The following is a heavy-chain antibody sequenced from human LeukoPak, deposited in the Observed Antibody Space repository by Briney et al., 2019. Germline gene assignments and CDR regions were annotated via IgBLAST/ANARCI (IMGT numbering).Heavy chain of an antibody. Sequence: KASETLSLTCTVSGGSISSYYWSWIRQPPGKGLEWIGYIYYSGSTNYNPSLKSQVTISVDSSKNQFSLKLSSVTAADTAVYYCARGLRWKYWYFDLWGRGTLVTVSS. V-gene: IGHV4-59*01. J-gene: IGHJ2*01. CDR1: GGSISSYY. D-gene: IGHD4-23*01. CDR3: ARGLRWKYWYFDL. CDR2: IYYSGST.